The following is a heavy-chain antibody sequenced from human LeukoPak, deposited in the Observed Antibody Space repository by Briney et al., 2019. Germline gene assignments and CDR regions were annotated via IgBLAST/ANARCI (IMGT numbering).Heavy chain of an antibody. CDR1: GGTFSSYA. CDR3: ARVQEGRYFYYYYMDV. V-gene: IGHV1-69*13. CDR2: IIPIFGTA. J-gene: IGHJ6*03. Sequence: GASVKVSCKAFGGTFSSYAISWVRQAPGQGLEWMGGIIPIFGTANYAQKFQGRVTITADESTSTAYMELSSLRSEDTAVYYCARVQEGRYFYYYYMDVWGKGTTATVSS.